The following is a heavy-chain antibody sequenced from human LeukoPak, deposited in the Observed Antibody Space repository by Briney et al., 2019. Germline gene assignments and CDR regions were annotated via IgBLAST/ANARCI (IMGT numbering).Heavy chain of an antibody. J-gene: IGHJ4*02. V-gene: IGHV3-23*01. CDR2: ISGSGGST. Sequence: GGSLRLSCAASGFTFSSYAMSWVRQAPGKGLEWDSAISGSGGSTYYADSVKGRFTISRDNSKNTLYLQMNSLRAEDTAVYYCAKDGGLVYYYDSSGEFFCDYWGQGTLVTVSS. CDR3: AKDGGLVYYYDSSGEFFCDY. D-gene: IGHD3-22*01. CDR1: GFTFSSYA.